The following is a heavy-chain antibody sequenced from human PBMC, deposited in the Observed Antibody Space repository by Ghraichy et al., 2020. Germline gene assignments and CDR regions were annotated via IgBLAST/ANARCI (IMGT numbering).Heavy chain of an antibody. V-gene: IGHV4-59*08. J-gene: IGHJ6*02. CDR2: VHYTGNT. CDR3: ARRGRGYSLVYYGLDV. CDR1: GGSIRGHY. D-gene: IGHD5-18*01. Sequence: SETLSLTCTVYGGSIRGHYWSWIRQPPGKGLEWIGYVHYTGNTDYSPSIKSRATISLDTPRNHFSLTLTSVTAADTAVYYCARRGRGYSLVYYGLDVWGQGTTVSV.